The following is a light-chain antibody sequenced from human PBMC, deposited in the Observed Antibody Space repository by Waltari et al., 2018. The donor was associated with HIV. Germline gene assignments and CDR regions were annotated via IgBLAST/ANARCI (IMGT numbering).Light chain of an antibody. Sequence: EIVLTQSPATPSLSPGERATLSCRASQSVSNYLAWYQQKSGQAPRLLIYDASNRATGIPARFSASGSGTDFTLTISSLQPEDFAFYYCHQRSTWPRTFGQGTKVEIK. CDR3: HQRSTWPRT. V-gene: IGKV3-11*01. J-gene: IGKJ1*01. CDR2: DAS. CDR1: QSVSNY.